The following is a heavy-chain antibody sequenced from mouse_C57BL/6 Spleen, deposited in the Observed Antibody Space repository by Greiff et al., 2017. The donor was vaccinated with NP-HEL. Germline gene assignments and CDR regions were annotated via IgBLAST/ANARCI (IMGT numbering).Heavy chain of an antibody. CDR1: GYTFTSYG. Sequence: VQLQQSGAELARPGASVKLSCKASGYTFTSYGISWVKQRTGQGLEWIGEIYPRSGNTYYNEKFKGKATLTADKSSSTSYMELRSLTSEDSAVYFCARELGDGYYYFDYWGQGTTLTVSS. V-gene: IGHV1-81*01. CDR2: IYPRSGNT. J-gene: IGHJ2*01. CDR3: ARELGDGYYYFDY. D-gene: IGHD2-3*01.